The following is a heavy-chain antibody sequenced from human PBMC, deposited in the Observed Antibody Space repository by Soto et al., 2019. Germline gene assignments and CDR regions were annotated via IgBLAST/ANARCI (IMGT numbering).Heavy chain of an antibody. CDR3: SSLPRYCSGGRTVIDIPNPLRSLP. D-gene: IGHD2-15*01. J-gene: IGHJ5*02. CDR2: ISYDGSNK. V-gene: IGHV3-30-3*01. Sequence: GGSLRLSCAASGFTFSSYAMHWVRQAPGKGLEWVAVISYDGSNKYYADSVKGRFTISRDNSKNTLYLQMNSLRAEDTAVYYCSSLPRYCSGGRTVIDIPNPLRSLPWG. CDR1: GFTFSSYA.